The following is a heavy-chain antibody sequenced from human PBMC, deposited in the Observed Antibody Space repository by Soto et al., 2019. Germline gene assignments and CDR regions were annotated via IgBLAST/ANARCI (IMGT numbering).Heavy chain of an antibody. CDR1: GGSILSGAYH. V-gene: IGHV4-31*02. Sequence: QVQLQESGPGLVKPSQTLSLTCTVSGGSILSGAYHWNWIRQHPGKGLDWIGYIYFNGDTSYNSSLESRVNIPLDTSKNQFSLRLTSVTAVDTAVYYCARGSAGRFLGVYYGVDVWGQGTTVTVSS. J-gene: IGHJ6*02. CDR3: ARGSAGRFLGVYYGVDV. D-gene: IGHD3-3*01. CDR2: IYFNGDT.